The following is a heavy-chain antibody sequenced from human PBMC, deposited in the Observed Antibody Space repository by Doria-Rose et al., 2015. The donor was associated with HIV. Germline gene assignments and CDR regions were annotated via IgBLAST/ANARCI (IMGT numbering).Heavy chain of an antibody. CDR2: IYYSGTT. V-gene: IGHV4-39*01. CDR1: GGSVASGTPY. CDR3: AKQAVNWFDP. J-gene: IGHJ5*02. Sequence: QVQLQESGPGLVKPSETLSLTCTVSGGSVASGTPYWDWIRQTPGKGLEWIGTIYYSGTTYYNPSLRGRVTISLHTSKTQYSLKLISVTAADTGVYYCAKQAVNWFDPWVQGTLVTVSS. D-gene: IGHD6-25*01.